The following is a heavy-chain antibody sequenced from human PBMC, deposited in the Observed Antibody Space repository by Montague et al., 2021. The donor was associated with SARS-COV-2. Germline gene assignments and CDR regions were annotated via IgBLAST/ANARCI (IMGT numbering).Heavy chain of an antibody. Sequence: SETLSLTCAVYGGSFSGYYWNWIRQPPGKGLQWIGEINHSGSTNYNPSLKSRVTISVDTSKNQFSLRLSSVTAADTAVYYCVRLLKATMIAVVFTGGPLSARGMDGWGQGTTVTVSS. V-gene: IGHV4-34*01. CDR1: GGSFSGYY. CDR3: VRLLKATMIAVVFTGGPLSARGMDG. CDR2: INHSGST. J-gene: IGHJ6*02. D-gene: IGHD3-22*01.